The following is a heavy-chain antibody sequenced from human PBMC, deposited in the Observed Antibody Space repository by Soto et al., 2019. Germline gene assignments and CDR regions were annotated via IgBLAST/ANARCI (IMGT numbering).Heavy chain of an antibody. Sequence: GGSLRLSCAASGFTFSSYAMHWVRQAPGKGLEWVAVISYDGSNKYYADSVKGRFTISRDNSKNTLYLQMNSLRAEDTAVYYCARDLRPYSSGWDFDYWGQGTLVTVSS. CDR1: GFTFSSYA. CDR2: ISYDGSNK. D-gene: IGHD6-19*01. J-gene: IGHJ4*02. CDR3: ARDLRPYSSGWDFDY. V-gene: IGHV3-30-3*01.